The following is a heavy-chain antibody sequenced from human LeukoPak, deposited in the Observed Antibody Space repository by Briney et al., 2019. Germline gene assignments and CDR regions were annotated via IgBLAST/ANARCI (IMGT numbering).Heavy chain of an antibody. CDR3: ARDDAIEGGYLDY. J-gene: IGHJ4*02. CDR1: GFIFNNYA. D-gene: IGHD2-2*01. CDR2: IHGNDGKT. V-gene: IGHV3-23*01. Sequence: PGGSLRLSCAASGFIFNNYAMSWARQTPGKGPEWVSRIHGNDGKTYYADSVQGRFTISRDTSKNIVFLQMNSLGADDTAVYYCARDDAIEGGYLDYWGQGTLVTVSS.